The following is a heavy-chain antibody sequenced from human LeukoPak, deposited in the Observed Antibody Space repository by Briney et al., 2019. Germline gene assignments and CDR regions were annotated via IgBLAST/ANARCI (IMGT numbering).Heavy chain of an antibody. CDR2: LHHSGNT. Sequence: KSSETLSLTCTVSGYSISSGYYWGWIRQPPGKGLEWIGGLHHSGNTYYNPSLKSRVTTSVDTSKNQFSLRLTSVTAADTAVYYCARAIYCSGGNCYSSQYFDLWGRGTLVTVSS. CDR1: GYSISSGYY. J-gene: IGHJ2*01. CDR3: ARAIYCSGGNCYSSQYFDL. V-gene: IGHV4-38-2*02. D-gene: IGHD2-15*01.